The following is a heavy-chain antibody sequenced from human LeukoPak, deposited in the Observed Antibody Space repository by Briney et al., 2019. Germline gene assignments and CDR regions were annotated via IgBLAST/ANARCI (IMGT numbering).Heavy chain of an antibody. D-gene: IGHD3-16*01. Sequence: QAGGSLRLSCAASGFTFSNYAMSWVRQAPGKGLEWVSGFSGSGGITYYADSVKGRFTISRDNTKNTLYLQMNSLRAEDTAVYYCAKLGDPSYYYYMDVWGKGTTVTVSS. V-gene: IGHV3-23*01. J-gene: IGHJ6*03. CDR2: FSGSGGIT. CDR1: GFTFSNYA. CDR3: AKLGDPSYYYYMDV.